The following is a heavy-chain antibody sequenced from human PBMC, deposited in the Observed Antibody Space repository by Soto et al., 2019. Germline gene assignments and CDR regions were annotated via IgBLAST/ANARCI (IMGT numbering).Heavy chain of an antibody. CDR1: GGTFSSYA. Sequence: SVRVSCKAAGGTFSSYAISWVRQAPVQGLELMGCIIPIFCTANYAQNLQGRVTITADESKSTVYMELSSLRSEDTAVYYCARDRLTGTTYSYYYGMDVWGQGTTVTVSS. CDR2: IIPIFCTA. D-gene: IGHD1-20*01. J-gene: IGHJ6*02. CDR3: ARDRLTGTTYSYYYGMDV. V-gene: IGHV1-69*13.